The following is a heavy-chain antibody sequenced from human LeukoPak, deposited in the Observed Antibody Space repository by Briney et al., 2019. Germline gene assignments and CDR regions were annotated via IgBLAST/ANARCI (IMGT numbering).Heavy chain of an antibody. D-gene: IGHD1-26*01. Sequence: KELEWVSSISSSSNYIYYADSVTGRFTISRDNAKNSLYLQMNSLRAEDTDVYYCARDVGASAPDAFDIWGQGTMVTVSS. V-gene: IGHV3-21*01. J-gene: IGHJ3*02. CDR2: ISSSSNYI. CDR3: ARDVGASAPDAFDI.